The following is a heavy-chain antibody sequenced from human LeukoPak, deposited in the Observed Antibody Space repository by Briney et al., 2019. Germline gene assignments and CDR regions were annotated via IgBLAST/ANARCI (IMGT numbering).Heavy chain of an antibody. CDR1: GFTFSSYA. J-gene: IGHJ3*02. V-gene: IGHV3-21*01. D-gene: IGHD7-27*01. Sequence: GGSLRLSCAASGFTFSSYAMSWARQAPGKGLEWVSSINVSPAYISYADSVKGRFTISRDNAKNSLYLQMNSLRAEDMAVYFCARDLNWGAGALDIWGQGTMVTVSS. CDR2: INVSPAYI. CDR3: ARDLNWGAGALDI.